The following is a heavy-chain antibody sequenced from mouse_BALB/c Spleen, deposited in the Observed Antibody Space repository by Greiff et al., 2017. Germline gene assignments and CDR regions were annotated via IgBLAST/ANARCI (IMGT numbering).Heavy chain of an antibody. J-gene: IGHJ2*01. CDR1: GYTFTSYV. D-gene: IGHD1-2*01. CDR3: ARGGTVLLRLLPFDY. CDR2: INPYNDGT. V-gene: IGHV1-14*01. Sequence: VHVKQSGPELVKPGASVKMSCKASGYTFTSYVMHWVKQKPGQGLEWIGYINPYNDGTKYNEKFKGKATLTSDKSSSTAYMELSSLTSEDSAVYYCARGGTVLLRLLPFDYWGQGTTLTVSS.